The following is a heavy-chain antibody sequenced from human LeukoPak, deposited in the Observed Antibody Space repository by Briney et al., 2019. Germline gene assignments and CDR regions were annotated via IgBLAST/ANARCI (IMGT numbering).Heavy chain of an antibody. CDR2: MNPNSGNT. CDR1: GYTFTSYD. D-gene: IGHD2-2*01. Sequence: ASVKVSCKASGYTFTSYDINWVRQATGQGLKWMGWMNPNSGNTGYAQKFQGRVTITRNTSISTAYMELSSLRSEDTAVYYCARQPRYCSSTSCYDHMDVWGKGTTVTVSS. V-gene: IGHV1-8*03. CDR3: ARQPRYCSSTSCYDHMDV. J-gene: IGHJ6*03.